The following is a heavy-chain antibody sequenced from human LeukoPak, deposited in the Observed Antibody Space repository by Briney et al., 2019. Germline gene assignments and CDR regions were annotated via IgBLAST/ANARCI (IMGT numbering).Heavy chain of an antibody. CDR3: ARRGITYSSSFFEF. CDR1: GGSISGGKDF. J-gene: IGHJ4*02. V-gene: IGHV4-39*01. D-gene: IGHD6-13*01. CDR2: IFYSGST. Sequence: PSETLSLTCTVSGGSISGGKDFWGWIRQPPGKGLEWIGSIFYSGSTYYNPSLKSRATISVDTSRNEFSLKVMSATVADTAVYYCARRGITYSSSFFEFWGQGALVTVSS.